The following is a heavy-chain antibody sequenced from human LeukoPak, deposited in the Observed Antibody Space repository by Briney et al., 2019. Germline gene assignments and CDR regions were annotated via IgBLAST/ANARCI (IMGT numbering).Heavy chain of an antibody. Sequence: PGGSLRLSCAASGFTFSSYGMHWVRQAPGKGLEWVAFIRYDGSNKYYTDSVKGRFTISRDNAKNSLYLQKNSLRAEDTAVYYCARDRGGWTREDYGMDVWGQGTTVTVSS. CDR3: ARDRGGWTREDYGMDV. CDR2: IRYDGSNK. V-gene: IGHV3-30*02. D-gene: IGHD3-10*01. J-gene: IGHJ6*02. CDR1: GFTFSSYG.